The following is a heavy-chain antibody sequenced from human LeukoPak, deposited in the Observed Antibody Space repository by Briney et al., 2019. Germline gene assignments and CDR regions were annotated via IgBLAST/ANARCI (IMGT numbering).Heavy chain of an antibody. CDR3: AKAGYSSSWYPENHPPLDY. D-gene: IGHD6-13*01. V-gene: IGHV3-23*01. CDR1: GFTFSSYA. CDR2: ISGSGGST. Sequence: PGGSLRLSCAASGFTFSSYAMSWVRQAPGKGLEWVSAISGSGGSTYYADSVKGRFTISRDNSKNTLYLQMNSLRAEDTAVYYCAKAGYSSSWYPENHPPLDYWGQGTLVTVSS. J-gene: IGHJ4*02.